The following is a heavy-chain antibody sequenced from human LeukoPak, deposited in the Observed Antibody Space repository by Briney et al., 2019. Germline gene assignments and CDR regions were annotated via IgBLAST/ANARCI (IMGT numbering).Heavy chain of an antibody. CDR3: ARSPDPLAAFDI. CDR1: GGSISSGDYY. Sequence: PSEPLSLTCTVSGGSISSGDYYWSWIRQPPGKGLEWIGYIYYSGSTYYNPSLKSRVTISVDTSKNQFSLKLSSVTAADTAVYYCARSPDPLAAFDIWGQGTMVTVSS. CDR2: IYYSGST. J-gene: IGHJ3*02. V-gene: IGHV4-30-4*01.